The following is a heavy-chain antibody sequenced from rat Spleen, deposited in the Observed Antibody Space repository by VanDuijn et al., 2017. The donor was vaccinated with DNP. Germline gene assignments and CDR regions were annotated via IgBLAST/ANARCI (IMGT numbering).Heavy chain of an antibody. Sequence: EVQLVESGGDLVQPGGSLKLSCVASGFTFSDYNLAWVRQTPKEGLEWVATIISDGSRTYYRDSVKGRFTISRDNAESTRYHQMDSLRSEDSAAYYCATHNNYDCWGQGVLVTVSS. D-gene: IGHD1-10*01. CDR2: IISDGSRT. J-gene: IGHJ2*01. CDR3: ATHNNYDC. V-gene: IGHV5S10*01. CDR1: GFTFSDYN.